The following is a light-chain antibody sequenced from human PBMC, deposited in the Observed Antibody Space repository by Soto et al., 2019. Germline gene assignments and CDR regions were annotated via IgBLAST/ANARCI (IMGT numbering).Light chain of an antibody. CDR3: SSYTDSSNYV. J-gene: IGLJ1*01. CDR2: QVT. Sequence: QSVLTQPASVSGSPGQSITISCTGTSSDLAIYNYVSWYQQQPGKAPKLMIYQVTNRPSGVSNRFSGSRSGNTASLTISGLQAEDEADYYCSSYTDSSNYVFGTWTQLNVL. CDR1: SSDLAIYNY. V-gene: IGLV2-14*01.